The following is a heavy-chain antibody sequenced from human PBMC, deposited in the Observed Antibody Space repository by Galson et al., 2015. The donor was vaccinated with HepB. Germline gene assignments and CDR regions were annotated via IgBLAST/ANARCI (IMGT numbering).Heavy chain of an antibody. D-gene: IGHD2-21*02. V-gene: IGHV3-23*01. CDR2: ISGSGGKT. J-gene: IGHJ4*02. Sequence: SLRLSCAASGYTFSNYAMGWVRQAPGKGLEWVSGISGSGGKTNYAGSVKGRFSISRDNSKNTLYLQINSLRAEDTAVYYCAKHSRHCASDCYSDFDYWGQGTLVTVSS. CDR1: GYTFSNYA. CDR3: AKHSRHCASDCYSDFDY.